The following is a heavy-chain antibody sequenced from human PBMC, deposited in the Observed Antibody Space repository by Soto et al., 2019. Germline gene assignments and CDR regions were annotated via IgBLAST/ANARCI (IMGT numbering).Heavy chain of an antibody. CDR3: SLIKFVVVNADNWFDP. CDR2: IKSKTDGGAT. D-gene: IGHD2-15*01. CDR1: GFTFRNAW. V-gene: IGHV3-15*01. Sequence: PGGSLRLSCAASGFTFRNAWMAWVRLAPGKGLEWVGRIKSKTDGGATDYAAPVKDRFTISRDDSESTLYLQMNSLKTEDTAVYYCSLIKFVVVNADNWFDPWGQGTLVTVSS. J-gene: IGHJ5*02.